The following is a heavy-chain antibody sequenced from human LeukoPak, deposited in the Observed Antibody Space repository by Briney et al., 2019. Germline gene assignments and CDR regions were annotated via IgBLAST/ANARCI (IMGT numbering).Heavy chain of an antibody. CDR1: GFTVSTYY. J-gene: IGHJ1*01. CDR2: IFNTDTT. V-gene: IGHV3-53*01. Sequence: GGSLRLSCAASGFTVSTYYMGWVRQAPGKGLEWVSVIFNTDTTQYAHSVKGRFTISRDNSKNTLYLQMNSLRADNTAMYYCARSEQWLAWNYWGQGTLVTVSS. D-gene: IGHD6-19*01. CDR3: ARSEQWLAWNY.